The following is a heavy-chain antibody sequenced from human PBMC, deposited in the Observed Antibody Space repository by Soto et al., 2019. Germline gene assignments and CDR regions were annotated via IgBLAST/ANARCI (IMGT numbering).Heavy chain of an antibody. V-gene: IGHV3-23*01. J-gene: IGHJ6*03. Sequence: EVQVLESGGGLVEPGGSLRLSCAGSGFTFSSYAMSWVRQAPGKGLEWVSGISGSGGSTYYADSVKGRFTISRDNSKNTLYLQMNRLTAEDTAVYYCAKDGTDIVVVVAAIPFYYMDVWGKGTTVTVSS. D-gene: IGHD2-15*01. CDR3: AKDGTDIVVVVAAIPFYYMDV. CDR1: GFTFSSYA. CDR2: ISGSGGST.